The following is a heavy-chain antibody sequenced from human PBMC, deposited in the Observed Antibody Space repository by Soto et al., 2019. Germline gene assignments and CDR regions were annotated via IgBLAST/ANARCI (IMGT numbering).Heavy chain of an antibody. J-gene: IGHJ4*02. Sequence: QVQLVESGGGVVQPGRSLRLSYAASGFTFSSYGMHWVRQAPGKGLEWVAVISYDGSNKYYADSVKGRFTISRDNSKNTLYLQMNSLRAEDTAVYYCAKGKLTYSSYFDYWGQGTLVTVSS. CDR2: ISYDGSNK. V-gene: IGHV3-30*18. CDR3: AKGKLTYSSYFDY. CDR1: GFTFSSYG. D-gene: IGHD6-19*01.